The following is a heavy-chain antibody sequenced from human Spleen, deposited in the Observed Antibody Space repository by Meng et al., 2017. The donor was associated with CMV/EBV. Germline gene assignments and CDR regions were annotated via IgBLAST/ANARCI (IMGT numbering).Heavy chain of an antibody. J-gene: IGHJ4*02. V-gene: IGHV4-39*01. CDR1: GGSISSSSYY. CDR3: ARQFGSIDY. Sequence: SLTCTVSGGSISSSSYYWGWIRQPPGKGLEWIGSIYYSGSTYYNPSLKSRVTISVDTSKNQFSLKLSSVTAAGTAVYYCARQFGSIDYWGQGTLVTVSS. CDR2: IYYSGST. D-gene: IGHD3-3*01.